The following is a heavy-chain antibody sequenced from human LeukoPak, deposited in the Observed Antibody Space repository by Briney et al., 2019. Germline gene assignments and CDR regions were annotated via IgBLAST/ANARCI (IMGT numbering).Heavy chain of an antibody. Sequence: GGSLRLSCAASGFTFSSYCMSWVRQAPGKGLEWVDNIKEDGREKNYVDSVKGRFTISRDNAKNSLYLQMSYLRAEDTAVYYCARGGYQLIDYWGQGTLVTVSS. CDR2: IKEDGREK. V-gene: IGHV3-7*01. J-gene: IGHJ4*02. CDR1: GFTFSSYC. D-gene: IGHD5-18*01. CDR3: ARGGYQLIDY.